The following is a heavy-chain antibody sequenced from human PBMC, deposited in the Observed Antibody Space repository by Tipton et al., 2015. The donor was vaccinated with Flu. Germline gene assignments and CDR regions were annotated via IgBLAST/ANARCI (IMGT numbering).Heavy chain of an antibody. Sequence: TLSLTCTISGGSISSSSFYWGWSRQSPGKGLEWIGSRYYSGSTYYNPSLKSRVTISVDTSKNQFSLKLHAVTAAVTAVYYCAVGYIIYCFDQWSQGTLVTVS. V-gene: IGHV4-39*07. CDR3: AVGYIIYCFDQ. CDR1: GGSISSSSFY. D-gene: IGHD5-18*01. CDR2: RYYSGST. J-gene: IGHJ4*02.